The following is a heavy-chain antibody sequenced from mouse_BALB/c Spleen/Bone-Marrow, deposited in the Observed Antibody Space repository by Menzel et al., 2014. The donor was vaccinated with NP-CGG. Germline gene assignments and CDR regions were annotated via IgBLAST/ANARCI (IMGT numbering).Heavy chain of an antibody. V-gene: IGHV5-6*01. J-gene: IGHJ4*01. CDR2: ISSGGSYA. D-gene: IGHD2-3*01. CDR3: ARRDGGPMDY. CDR1: GFTFSNYG. Sequence: EVQRVESGGDLVKPGGSLKLSCAASGFTFSNYGMSWVRQTPDKRLEWVATISSGGSYAYYPDSVKGRFTISRDNAKNTLYLQMSSLKSEDTAMYYCARRDGGPMDYWGQGTSVTVSS.